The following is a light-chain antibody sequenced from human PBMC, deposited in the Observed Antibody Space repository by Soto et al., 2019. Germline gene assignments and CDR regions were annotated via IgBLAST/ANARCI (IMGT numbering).Light chain of an antibody. V-gene: IGKV3-20*01. J-gene: IGKJ2*01. CDR3: QQYGGSYT. CDR1: QSVTSSN. Sequence: EIVLTQSPGTLSLSPGERATLSCRASQSVTSSNLAWYQQKPGQAPRLLIYGAASRATGIPDRFSGSGSGTDFTLTISGLEPEDFAVYYCQQYGGSYTFGPGTKLEIK. CDR2: GAA.